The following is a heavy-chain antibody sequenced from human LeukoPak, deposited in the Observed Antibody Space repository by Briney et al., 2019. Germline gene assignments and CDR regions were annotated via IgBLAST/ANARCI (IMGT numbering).Heavy chain of an antibody. CDR2: INPNSGGT. CDR3: ARHVPPNTVITLGVEYYYYMDV. D-gene: IGHD4-23*01. Sequence: ASVKVSCKASGYTFTGYYMHWVRQAPGQGLEWMGWINPNSGGTNYAQKLQGRVTMTTDTSTSTAYMELRSLRSDDTAVYYCARHVPPNTVITLGVEYYYYMDVWGKGTTVTVSS. CDR1: GYTFTGYY. V-gene: IGHV1-2*02. J-gene: IGHJ6*03.